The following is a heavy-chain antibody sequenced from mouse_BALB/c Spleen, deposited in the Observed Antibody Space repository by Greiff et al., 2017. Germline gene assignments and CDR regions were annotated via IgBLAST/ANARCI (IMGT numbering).Heavy chain of an antibody. J-gene: IGHJ4*01. Sequence: VMLVESGPGLVQPSQSLSITCTVSGFSLTSYGVHWVRQSPGKGLEWLGVIWSGGSTDYNAAFISRLSISKDNSKSQVFFKMNSLQANDTAIYYCARNGGVAYAMDYWGQGTSVTVSS. CDR2: IWSGGST. CDR3: ARNGGVAYAMDY. D-gene: IGHD1-1*01. V-gene: IGHV2-2*02. CDR1: GFSLTSYG.